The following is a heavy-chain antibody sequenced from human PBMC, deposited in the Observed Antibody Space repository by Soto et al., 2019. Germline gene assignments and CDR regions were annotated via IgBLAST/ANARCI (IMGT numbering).Heavy chain of an antibody. CDR2: ISAHNGNT. V-gene: IGHV1-18*03. J-gene: IGHJ4*02. CDR3: ARGRDGDY. Sequence: QIHLVQSGAEVKKPGASVKVSCKGSGYGFTTYGITWVRQAPGQGLEWMAWISAHNGNTNYAQKLQGRVTVTRDTSTSTAYMELRSLRSDDMAVYYCARGRDGDYWGQGALVTVSS. CDR1: GYGFTTYG. D-gene: IGHD6-6*01.